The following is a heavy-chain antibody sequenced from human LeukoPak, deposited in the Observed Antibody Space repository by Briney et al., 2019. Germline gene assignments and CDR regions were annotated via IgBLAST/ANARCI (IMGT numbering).Heavy chain of an antibody. V-gene: IGHV3-53*01. CDR1: GFSVSTNY. CDR2: IYNNGDT. CDR3: AGDQSRPPQGDY. J-gene: IGHJ4*02. Sequence: PGESLRLSCAASGFSVSTNYMSWVRQAPGKGLEWVSVIYNNGDTYYPDSVKGRFTISRDNFKNTLYLQMNSLRAEDTAVYYCAGDQSRPPQGDYWGQGTLVTVSS.